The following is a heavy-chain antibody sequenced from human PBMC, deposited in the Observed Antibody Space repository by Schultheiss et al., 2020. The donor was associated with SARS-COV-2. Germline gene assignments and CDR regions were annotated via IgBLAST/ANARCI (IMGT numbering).Heavy chain of an antibody. V-gene: IGHV3-21*01. CDR3: ARNAARLITRAQFDY. CDR2: IGRTPSNL. J-gene: IGHJ4*02. Sequence: SCAASGFTFSSYSMNWVRQAPGKGLEWVSSIGRTPSNLYYADSVKGRFTISRDNAKNSLYLQMNSLRAEDTAVYYCARNAARLITRAQFDYWGQGTLVTVSS. D-gene: IGHD6-6*01. CDR1: GFTFSSYS.